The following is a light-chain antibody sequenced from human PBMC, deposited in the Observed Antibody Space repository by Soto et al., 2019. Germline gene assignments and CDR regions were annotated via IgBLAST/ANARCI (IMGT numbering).Light chain of an antibody. CDR2: KAS. V-gene: IGKV1-5*03. CDR3: QHYNSYSEA. CDR1: QTISSW. Sequence: DIQMTQSPSTLSGSVVDRVTITCLASQTISSWLSWYQQKPWKAPKLLIYKASTLKSGVPSMFSGSGSGTEFTLTISSLQPDDFATYYCQHYNSYSEAFGQGTKVDI. J-gene: IGKJ1*01.